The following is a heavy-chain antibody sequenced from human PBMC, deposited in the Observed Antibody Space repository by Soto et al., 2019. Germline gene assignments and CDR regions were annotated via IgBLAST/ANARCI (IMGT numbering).Heavy chain of an antibody. Sequence: QLQLQESGPGLVKPSETLSLTCTVSGGSISSSSYYWGWIRQPPGKGLEWIGSIYYSGSTYYNPSLKSRVTISVHTSKNPFSLKLSSVTAADTAVYYCARHPLNIVVVVAATNWFDPCGQGTLVPVSS. J-gene: IGHJ5*02. V-gene: IGHV4-39*01. CDR1: GGSISSSSYY. D-gene: IGHD2-15*01. CDR3: ARHPLNIVVVVAATNWFDP. CDR2: IYYSGST.